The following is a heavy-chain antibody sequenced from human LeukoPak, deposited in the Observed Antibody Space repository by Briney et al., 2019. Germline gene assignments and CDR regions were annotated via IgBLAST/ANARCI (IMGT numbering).Heavy chain of an antibody. Sequence: ASVKVSCKVSGYTLTELSMHWVRHAPGKGLEWMGGFDPEDGETIYAQKFQGRVTTTEDTSTDTAYMELSSLRSEDTAVYYCARVPAAQPPDGWFDPWGQGTLVTVSS. CDR3: ARVPAAQPPDGWFDP. V-gene: IGHV1-24*01. CDR1: GYTLTELS. D-gene: IGHD2-2*01. CDR2: FDPEDGET. J-gene: IGHJ5*02.